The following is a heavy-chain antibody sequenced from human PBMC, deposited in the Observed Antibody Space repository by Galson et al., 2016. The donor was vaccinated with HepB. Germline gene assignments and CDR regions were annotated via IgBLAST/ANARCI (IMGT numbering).Heavy chain of an antibody. Sequence: SLRLSCAASGSNYGMHWVRQAPGKGLVWAARINTDGPHTHYAAPVKGRFTISRDNAKSTVYLQMDSLRVDDTAVYYCARSPRILWFEVDYWGQEILVTVSS. CDR2: INTDGPHT. CDR1: GSNYG. J-gene: IGHJ4*02. V-gene: IGHV3-74*01. D-gene: IGHD3-10*01. CDR3: ARSPRILWFEVDY.